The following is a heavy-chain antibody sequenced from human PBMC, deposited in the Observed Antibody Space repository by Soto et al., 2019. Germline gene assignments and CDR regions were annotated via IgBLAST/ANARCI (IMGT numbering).Heavy chain of an antibody. J-gene: IGHJ4*02. CDR3: SHTLV. D-gene: IGHD2-15*01. Sequence: EVQMVESGGGLVQPGGSLRLSGAASGFSCSTYWMYWVRQAPGKGLEWVANVNEDGTEKNYVDSVTCRFTISRDNAKNSLSLQMTSLTAQATAVYYCSHTLVGGQVTMVTVSS. CDR1: GFSCSTYW. CDR2: VNEDGTEK. V-gene: IGHV3-7*01.